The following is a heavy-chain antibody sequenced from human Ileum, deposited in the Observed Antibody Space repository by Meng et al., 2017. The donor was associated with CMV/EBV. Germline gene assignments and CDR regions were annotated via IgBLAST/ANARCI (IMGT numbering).Heavy chain of an antibody. D-gene: IGHD1-26*01. V-gene: IGHV4-39*07. CDR2: FYYSGYT. J-gene: IGHJ4*02. CDR3: GSIRPPVGNTLGLIIDS. Sequence: SETLSLTCTVSGGSISSNTYYWGWLRPPPGKDLEWIGIFYYSGYTYYNPSLKSRVTFSLDTSRSQFSLTLSSVTAADTAVYFCGSIRPPVGNTLGLIIDSWGQGTLVTVSS. CDR1: GGSISSNTYY.